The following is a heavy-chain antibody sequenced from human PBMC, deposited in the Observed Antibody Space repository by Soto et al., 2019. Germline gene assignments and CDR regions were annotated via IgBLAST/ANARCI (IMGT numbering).Heavy chain of an antibody. CDR1: GFTFSSYA. Sequence: GGSLRLSCAASGFTFSSYAMSWVRQAPGKGLEWVSAISGSGGSTYYADSVKGRFTISRDNSKNTLYLQMNSLRAEDTAVYYCAKGGDCSSTSCYRIAGNWGQGTLVTVSS. J-gene: IGHJ4*02. V-gene: IGHV3-23*01. CDR2: ISGSGGST. CDR3: AKGGDCSSTSCYRIAGN. D-gene: IGHD2-2*02.